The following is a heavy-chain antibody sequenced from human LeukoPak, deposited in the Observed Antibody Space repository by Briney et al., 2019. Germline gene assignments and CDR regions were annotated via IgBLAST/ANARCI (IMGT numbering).Heavy chain of an antibody. D-gene: IGHD4-11*01. CDR1: GFAFSTYG. CDR3: VKDWGVLPDYSADGFDI. J-gene: IGHJ3*02. CDR2: IRHVGSNE. V-gene: IGHV3-30*02. Sequence: GGSLRLSCAASGFAFSTYGTHWVRQAPGKGLEWVAFIRHVGSNEYYADSVRGRFAVSRDNSQNTLHLQMNILRVEDTAVYYCVKDWGVLPDYSADGFDIWGPGTVVTVSS.